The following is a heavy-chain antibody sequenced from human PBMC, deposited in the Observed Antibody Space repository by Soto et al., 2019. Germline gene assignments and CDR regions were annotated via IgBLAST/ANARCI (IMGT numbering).Heavy chain of an antibody. CDR3: AREVYYYDSSGYKSDAFDI. CDR2: ISAYNGNT. D-gene: IGHD3-22*01. CDR1: GYTFTSYG. J-gene: IGHJ3*02. Sequence: ASVKVSCKASGYTFTSYGISWVRQAPGQGLEWMGWISAYNGNTNYAQKLQGGVTMTTDTSTSTAYMELRSLRSDDTAVYYCAREVYYYDSSGYKSDAFDIWGQGTMVTVSS. V-gene: IGHV1-18*04.